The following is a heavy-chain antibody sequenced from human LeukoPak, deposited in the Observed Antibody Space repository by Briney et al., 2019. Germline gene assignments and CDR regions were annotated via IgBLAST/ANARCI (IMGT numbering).Heavy chain of an antibody. CDR2: IYYSGST. J-gene: IGHJ4*02. CDR3: ARYNGLTIFED. D-gene: IGHD1-1*01. V-gene: IGHV4-31*03. CDR1: GGSISSGGYY. Sequence: SETLSLTSTVSGGSISSGGYYWSWIRQHPGKGLEWIGYIYYSGSTYYNPSLKSRVTISVDTSKNQFSLKLSSVTAADTAVYYCARYNGLTIFEDWGQGTLVTVSS.